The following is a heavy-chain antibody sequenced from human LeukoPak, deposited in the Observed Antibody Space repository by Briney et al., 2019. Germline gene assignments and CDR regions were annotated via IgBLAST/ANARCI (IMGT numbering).Heavy chain of an antibody. CDR2: INPNSGGT. J-gene: IGHJ4*02. CDR3: ASLDYYDSSGYPFDY. CDR1: GYTFTGYY. Sequence: ASVKVPCKASGYTFTGYYMHWVRQAPGQGLEWMGWINPNSGGTNYAQKFQGRVTMTRDTSISTAYMELSRLRSDDTAVYYCASLDYYDSSGYPFDYWGQGTLVTVSS. V-gene: IGHV1-2*02. D-gene: IGHD3-22*01.